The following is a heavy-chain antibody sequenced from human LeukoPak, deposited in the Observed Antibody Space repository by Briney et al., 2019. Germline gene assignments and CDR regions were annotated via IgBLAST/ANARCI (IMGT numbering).Heavy chain of an antibody. J-gene: IGHJ4*02. D-gene: IGHD2-2*01. CDR3: AREVVPAAMPLYYFDY. CDR1: GYTFTSYG. Sequence: GASVKVSCKASGYTFTSYGISWVRQAPGQGLEWMGWISAYNGNTNYAQKLQGRVTMTTDTSTSTAYMELRSLRSDDTAVYYCAREVVPAAMPLYYFDYWGQGTLVTVSS. CDR2: ISAYNGNT. V-gene: IGHV1-18*01.